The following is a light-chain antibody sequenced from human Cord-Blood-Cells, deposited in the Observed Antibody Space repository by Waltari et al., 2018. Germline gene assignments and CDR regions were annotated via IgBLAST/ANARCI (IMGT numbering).Light chain of an antibody. J-gene: IGLJ3*02. Sequence: QSALTQTASVSGSPGQSITISCTGTSSDVGGYNYVSCYQQHPGKAPKLMIYDVSKRTSGVSNRLSGPKSCTTATLTISGLRAEDAAEYYCSSCTSISTLVFGGGTKLTVL. V-gene: IGLV2-14*03. CDR2: DVS. CDR1: SSDVGGYNY. CDR3: SSCTSISTLV.